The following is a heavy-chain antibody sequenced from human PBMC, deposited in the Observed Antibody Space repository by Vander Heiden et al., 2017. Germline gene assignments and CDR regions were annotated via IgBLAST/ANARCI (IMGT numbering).Heavy chain of an antibody. Sequence: EVQRLESGGGLEQRGGSLRLAWAAFGFTFSSYAMGWVRQAPGKGLEWVSTISGSGGNTYYADSVKGRFTISRDNSKNTLYLQMSGLRAEDTAVYYCAKDLRTYSSGDYWGQGTLVTVSS. CDR3: AKDLRTYSSGDY. D-gene: IGHD5-18*01. V-gene: IGHV3-23*01. CDR1: GFTFSSYA. CDR2: ISGSGGNT. J-gene: IGHJ4*02.